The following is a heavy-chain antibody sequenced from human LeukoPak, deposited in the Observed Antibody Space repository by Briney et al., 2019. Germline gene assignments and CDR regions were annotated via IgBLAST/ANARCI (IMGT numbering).Heavy chain of an antibody. J-gene: IGHJ4*02. CDR1: GGSISSGDYY. D-gene: IGHD1-7*01. CDR3: ARVLYNWNYSYYSDY. CDR2: IYYSGST. V-gene: IGHV4-30-4*08. Sequence: PSETLSLTCTVSGGSISSGDYYWSWIRQPPGKGLEWIAYIYYSGSTYYNPSLKSRVTISVDTSKNQFSLKLSSVTAADTAVYYCARVLYNWNYSYYSDYWGQGTLVTVSS.